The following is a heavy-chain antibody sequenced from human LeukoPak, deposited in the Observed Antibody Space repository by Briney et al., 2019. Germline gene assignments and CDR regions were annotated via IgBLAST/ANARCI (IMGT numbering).Heavy chain of an antibody. D-gene: IGHD2-15*01. J-gene: IGHJ3*01. Sequence: GESLKISCQGSGFSFTSYWIGWVRQMPGKGLEWMGIIYPTDSDTRYSLSFQGQVTISADKSISTAYLQWSSLKASDTAMYYCARRGYCSGGGCFSAAFDVWGQGTMVTVSS. CDR2: IYPTDSDT. CDR3: ARRGYCSGGGCFSAAFDV. V-gene: IGHV5-51*01. CDR1: GFSFTSYW.